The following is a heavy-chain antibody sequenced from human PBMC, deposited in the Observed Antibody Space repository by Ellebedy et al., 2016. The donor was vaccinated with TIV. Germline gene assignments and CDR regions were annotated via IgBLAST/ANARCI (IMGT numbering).Heavy chain of an antibody. CDR1: GGSFIGYY. CDR3: TLEGRYINNWDDNL. CDR2: VSHSGNT. Sequence: SETLSLTCRVHGGSFIGYYWNWIRQSPEKGLEWIGEVSHSGNTNYNPSLKSRVAVSRDTSKNQFSLTMTSVTAADTALYYCTLEGRYINNWDDNLWGQGALVTVSS. V-gene: IGHV4-34*03. J-gene: IGHJ1*01. D-gene: IGHD1-20*01.